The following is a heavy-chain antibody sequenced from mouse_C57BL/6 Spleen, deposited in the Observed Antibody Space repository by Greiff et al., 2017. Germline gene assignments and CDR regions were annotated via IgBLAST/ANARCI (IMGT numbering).Heavy chain of an antibody. CDR1: GFTFSDYG. CDR3: AREGWYAMDY. J-gene: IGHJ4*01. D-gene: IGHD2-3*01. CDR2: ISSGSSTI. Sequence: EVKVVESGGGLVKPGGSLKLSCAASGFTFSDYGMHWVRQAPEKGLEWVAYISSGSSTIYYADTVKGRFTISRDNAKNTLFLQMTSLRSEDTAMYYCAREGWYAMDYWGQGTSVTVSS. V-gene: IGHV5-17*01.